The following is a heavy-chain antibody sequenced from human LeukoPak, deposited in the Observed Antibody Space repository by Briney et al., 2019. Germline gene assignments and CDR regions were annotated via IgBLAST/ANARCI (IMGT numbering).Heavy chain of an antibody. CDR2: ISSNGGST. D-gene: IGHD3-16*01. CDR1: GFTFSSYA. CDR3: ARGVITFGISFDY. Sequence: GGSLRLSCAASGFTFSSYAMHWVRQAPGKGLEYVSAISSNGGSTYYANSVKGRFTISRDNSKNTLYLQMGSLRAEDMAVYYCARGVITFGISFDYWGQGTLVTVSP. J-gene: IGHJ4*02. V-gene: IGHV3-64*01.